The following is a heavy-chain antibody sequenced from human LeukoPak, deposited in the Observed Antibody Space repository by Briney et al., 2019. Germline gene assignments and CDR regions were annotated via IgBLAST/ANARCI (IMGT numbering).Heavy chain of an antibody. D-gene: IGHD2-15*01. J-gene: IGHJ5*02. CDR3: ARGRAGYCSGGSCRANWFDP. CDR2: INHSGST. CDR1: GGSFSGYY. Sequence: PSETLSLTCAVYGGSFSGYYWSWIRQPPGKGLEWIGEINHSGSTNYNPSLKSRVTISVDTSKNQFSLKLSSVTAADTAVYYCARGRAGYCSGGSCRANWFDPWGQGTLVTVPS. V-gene: IGHV4-34*01.